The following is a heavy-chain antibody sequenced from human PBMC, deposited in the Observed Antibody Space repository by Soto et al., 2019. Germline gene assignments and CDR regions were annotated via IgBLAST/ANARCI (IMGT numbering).Heavy chain of an antibody. V-gene: IGHV2-5*02. CDR2: IYWDDDK. CDR3: ATRRDGYNYFRYFQH. Sequence: SGPTLVNPTQTLTLTCTFSGFSLNTRGMGVGWIRQPPGKALEWLALIYWDDDKRYSTSLKSRLTITKDTSKNQVVVTMTNMDPVDTGTYYCATRRDGYNYFRYFQHWGQGTLVTVSS. J-gene: IGHJ1*01. D-gene: IGHD5-12*01. CDR1: GFSLNTRGMG.